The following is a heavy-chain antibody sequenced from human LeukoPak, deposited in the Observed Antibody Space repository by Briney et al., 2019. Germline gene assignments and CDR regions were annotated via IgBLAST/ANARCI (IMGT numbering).Heavy chain of an antibody. CDR2: ISWNSGSI. CDR3: AKWKYSNSGIDDY. V-gene: IGHV3-9*01. D-gene: IGHD6-6*01. CDR1: GFTFDDYA. Sequence: GGSLRLSCAASGFTFDDYAMHWVRQAPGKGLEWVSGISWNSGSIGYADSVKGRFTISRDNSKNMLYLQMNSLRAEDTAVYYCAKWKYSNSGIDDYWGQGTLVTVSS. J-gene: IGHJ4*02.